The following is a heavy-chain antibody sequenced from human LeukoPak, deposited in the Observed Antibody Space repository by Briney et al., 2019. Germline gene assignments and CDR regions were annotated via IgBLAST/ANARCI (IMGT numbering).Heavy chain of an antibody. V-gene: IGHV3-9*01. CDR2: ISWNSGSI. CDR3: AKDNGIGFGELLYWDFDY. D-gene: IGHD3-10*01. J-gene: IGHJ4*02. Sequence: GGSLRLSCAASGFTFDDYAMRWVRQAPGKGLEWVSGISWNSGSIGYADSVKGRFTISRDNAKNSLYLQMNSLRAEDTALYYCAKDNGIGFGELLYWDFDYWGQGTLVTVSS. CDR1: GFTFDDYA.